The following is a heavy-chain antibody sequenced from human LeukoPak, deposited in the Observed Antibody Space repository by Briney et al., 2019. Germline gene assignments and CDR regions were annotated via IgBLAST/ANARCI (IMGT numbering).Heavy chain of an antibody. Sequence: SETLPLTCTVSGGSISSSSYYWGWIRQPPGKGLEWIGSIYYSGSTYYNPSLKSRVTISVDTSKNQFSLKLSSVTAADTAVYYCARWSYGGSFDYWGQGTLVTVSS. D-gene: IGHD4/OR15-4a*01. V-gene: IGHV4-39*07. CDR2: IYYSGST. CDR1: GGSISSSSYY. CDR3: ARWSYGGSFDY. J-gene: IGHJ4*02.